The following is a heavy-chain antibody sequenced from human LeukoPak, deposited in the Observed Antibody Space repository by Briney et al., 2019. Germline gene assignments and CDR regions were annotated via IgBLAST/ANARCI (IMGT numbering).Heavy chain of an antibody. CDR3: ARQGPYGGNPASWYFDL. CDR1: GGSISSGDYY. V-gene: IGHV4-31*03. D-gene: IGHD4-23*01. J-gene: IGHJ2*01. Sequence: PSETLSLTCTVSGGSISSGDYYWSWIRQHPGKGLEWIGYIYYSGSTYYNPSLKSRVTISVDTSKNQFSLKLSSVTAADTAVYYCARQGPYGGNPASWYFDLWGRGTLVTVSS. CDR2: IYYSGST.